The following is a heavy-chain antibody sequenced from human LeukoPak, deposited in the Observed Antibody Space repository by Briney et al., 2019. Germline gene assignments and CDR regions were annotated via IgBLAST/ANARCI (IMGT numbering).Heavy chain of an antibody. V-gene: IGHV3-15*01. CDR3: STFADDGY. J-gene: IGHJ4*02. D-gene: IGHD3-16*01. CDR1: GFTCSTYW. CDR2: IKSKKDGGTT. Sequence: GGSLRRSCAASGFTCSTYWMTWVRQAPGKGLEWVGRIKSKKDGGTTDYATPVKGRFTISRDDSKNTVYLQMNSLKTEDTALYYCSTFADDGYWGQGTLVTVSS.